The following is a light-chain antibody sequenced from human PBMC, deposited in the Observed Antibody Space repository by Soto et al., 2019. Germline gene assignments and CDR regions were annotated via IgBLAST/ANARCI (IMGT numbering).Light chain of an antibody. CDR3: SSFTGKSTVL. CDR1: SSDVGGYNY. V-gene: IGLV2-14*03. CDR2: DVT. J-gene: IGLJ2*01. Sequence: QSVLTQPASVSGSPGQSITISCTGTSSDVGGYNYVSWYQQHPGNAPKLMIYDVTIRPSGVADRFSGSKSGNTASLTISGLQAEDEADYYCSSFTGKSTVLFGGGTKVTVL.